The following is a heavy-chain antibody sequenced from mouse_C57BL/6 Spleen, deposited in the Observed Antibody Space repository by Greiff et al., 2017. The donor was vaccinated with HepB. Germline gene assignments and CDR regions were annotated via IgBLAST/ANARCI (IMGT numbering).Heavy chain of an antibody. D-gene: IGHD2-1*01. V-gene: IGHV1-26*01. J-gene: IGHJ3*01. CDR3: ARVGPYYVNPAWFAY. Sequence: EVQLQQSGPELVKPGASVKISCKASGYTFTDYYMNWVKQSHGKSLEWIGDINPNNGGTSYNQKFKGKATLTVDKSSSTAYMELRSLTSEDSAVYYCARVGPYYVNPAWFAYWGQGTLVTVSA. CDR1: GYTFTDYY. CDR2: INPNNGGT.